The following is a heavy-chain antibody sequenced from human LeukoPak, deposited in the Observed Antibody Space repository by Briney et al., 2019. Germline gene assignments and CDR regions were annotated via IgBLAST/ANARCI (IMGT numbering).Heavy chain of an antibody. Sequence: SETLSLTCTVSGGPFSSYYWRWIRQPAGKGLEWIGRIYTSGSNNYNPSFKSRVTMSVDTSKNKLSLKLSTVTAADTAVYYCARDLMTTGTIRYFDYWGQGTLVTVSS. D-gene: IGHD4-17*01. V-gene: IGHV4-4*07. CDR2: IYTSGSN. J-gene: IGHJ4*02. CDR3: ARDLMTTGTIRYFDY. CDR1: GGPFSSYY.